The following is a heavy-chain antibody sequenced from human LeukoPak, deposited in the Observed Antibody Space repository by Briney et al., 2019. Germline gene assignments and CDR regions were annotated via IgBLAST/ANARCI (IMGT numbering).Heavy chain of an antibody. D-gene: IGHD4/OR15-4a*01. CDR3: AKIAYYHFDY. CDR2: ISDGGSRT. J-gene: IGHJ4*02. Sequence: GGSLRLSCAASGFTFSTYAMSWVRQAPGKGLEWVSTISDGGSRTYYADSVKGRFTIFRDNSKNTLYLQINSLRAEDTALYYCAKIAYYHFDYWGQGTLVTVSS. V-gene: IGHV3-23*01. CDR1: GFTFSTYA.